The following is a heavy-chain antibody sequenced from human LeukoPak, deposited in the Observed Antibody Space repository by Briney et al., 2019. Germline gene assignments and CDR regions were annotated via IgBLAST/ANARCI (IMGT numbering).Heavy chain of an antibody. CDR2: TYYSGTT. J-gene: IGHJ5*02. CDR3: ARHVGYGNNWFDP. D-gene: IGHD5-18*01. Sequence: PSETLSLTCTVSGGSISGYYWSWIRQPPGKGLEWIWYTYYSGTTNYNPSLKSRVTISVDTSKNQFSLKLRSVTAADTAVYYCARHVGYGNNWFDPWGQGTPVTVSS. V-gene: IGHV4-59*08. CDR1: GGSISGYY.